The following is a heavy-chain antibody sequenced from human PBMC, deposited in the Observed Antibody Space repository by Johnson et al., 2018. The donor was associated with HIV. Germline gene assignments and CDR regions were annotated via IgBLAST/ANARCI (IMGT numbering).Heavy chain of an antibody. CDR1: GFTFSSYW. J-gene: IGHJ3*02. CDR3: ARGGYSSSWYGGYGAFDI. V-gene: IGHV3-7*05. Sequence: VQLVESGGGLVQPGGSLRLSCAASGFTFSSYWMSWVRQAPGKGLEWVANIKQDGSEKYYVDSVKGRFTIYRDNAKNSLYLQMNRLRDEDTAVYYCARGGYSSSWYGGYGAFDIWGQGTMVTVSS. CDR2: IKQDGSEK. D-gene: IGHD6-13*01.